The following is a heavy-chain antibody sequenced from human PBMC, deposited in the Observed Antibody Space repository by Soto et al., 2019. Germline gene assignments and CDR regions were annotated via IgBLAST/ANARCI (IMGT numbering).Heavy chain of an antibody. D-gene: IGHD3-22*01. CDR2: ISYSGSTI. V-gene: IGHV3-48*03. Sequence: EVQLVESGGGLVQPGGSLRLSCAAFGFTFSSYEVNWVRQAPGKGLEWVSYISYSGSTIYYADSVKGRFTISRDNVRNSLYLQMNSLRAEYTAVYFCARVYKYDTSGYYQRNYFDDWGQGTLVTVSS. CDR3: ARVYKYDTSGYYQRNYFDD. CDR1: GFTFSSYE. J-gene: IGHJ4*02.